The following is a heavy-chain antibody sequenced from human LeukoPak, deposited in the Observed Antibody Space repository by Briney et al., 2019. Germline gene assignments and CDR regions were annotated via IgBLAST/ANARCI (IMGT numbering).Heavy chain of an antibody. J-gene: IGHJ6*02. CDR1: GFTFSSHW. Sequence: PGGSLRLSCVASGFTFSSHWMSWVRQAPGKGLEWVANIKQDGSEKYYADSVKGRFTISRDNSKNTLYLQMNSLRAEDTAVYYCAKVRLQWLVGGYGRDVWGQGPTVTVSS. CDR2: IKQDGSEK. D-gene: IGHD6-19*01. V-gene: IGHV3-7*01. CDR3: AKVRLQWLVGGYGRDV.